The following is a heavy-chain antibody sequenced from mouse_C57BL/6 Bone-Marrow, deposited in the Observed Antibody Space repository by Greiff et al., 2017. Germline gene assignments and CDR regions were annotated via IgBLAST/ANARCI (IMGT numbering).Heavy chain of an antibody. CDR2: IYPRSGNT. D-gene: IGHD1-1*01. CDR3: ERGEALVRLYYCDY. V-gene: IGHV1-81*01. CDR1: GYTFTSYG. J-gene: IGHJ2*01. Sequence: QVQLKESGAELARPGASVKLSCKASGYTFTSYGISWVKQRTGQGLEWIGEIYPRSGNTYYNEKFKGKATLTADKSSSTAYMELRSLTSEDSAVYVCERGEALVRLYYCDYWGKGTTGTVSS.